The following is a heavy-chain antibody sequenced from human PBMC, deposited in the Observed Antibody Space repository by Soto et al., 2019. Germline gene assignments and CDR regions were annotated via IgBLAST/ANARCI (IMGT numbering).Heavy chain of an antibody. D-gene: IGHD2-15*01. CDR1: GYKFTTFW. V-gene: IGHV5-10-1*01. Sequence: GESLKISCKASGYKFTTFWLNWVRQTPGKGLEWLGRIDPTDSFTNYSPPFEGHVTISVDRSISTTYLQWNSLQASDTAIYYCARPASGGSRDAFDVWGQGTTVTVSS. CDR3: ARPASGGSRDAFDV. J-gene: IGHJ3*01. CDR2: IDPTDSFT.